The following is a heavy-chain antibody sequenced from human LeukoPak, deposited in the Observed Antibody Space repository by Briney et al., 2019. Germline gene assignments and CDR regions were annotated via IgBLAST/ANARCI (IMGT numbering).Heavy chain of an antibody. CDR1: GYSISSGYY. CDR3: ARGRIYCSGGSCYSGSFDY. CDR2: IYHNGGT. J-gene: IGHJ4*02. Sequence: SETLSLTCTVSGYSISSGYYWGWIRQPPGKGLEWIGSIYHNGGTSNSPSLKSRITMSVDTSENQFSLKLSSVTAADTAVYYCARGRIYCSGGSCYSGSFDYWGQGTLVTVSS. V-gene: IGHV4-38-2*02. D-gene: IGHD2-15*01.